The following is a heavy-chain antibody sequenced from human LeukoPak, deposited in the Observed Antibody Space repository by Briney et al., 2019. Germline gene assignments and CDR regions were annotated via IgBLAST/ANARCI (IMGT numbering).Heavy chain of an antibody. J-gene: IGHJ2*01. Sequence: EASVKVSCKASGYTFTSYGISWVRQAPGQGLEWMGWIIPIFGTANYAQKFQGRVTITADESTSTAYMELSSLRSEDTAVYYCARPLDSSGYFVWYFDLWGRGTLVTVSS. CDR3: ARPLDSSGYFVWYFDL. CDR2: IIPIFGTA. V-gene: IGHV1-69*13. D-gene: IGHD3-22*01. CDR1: GYTFTSYG.